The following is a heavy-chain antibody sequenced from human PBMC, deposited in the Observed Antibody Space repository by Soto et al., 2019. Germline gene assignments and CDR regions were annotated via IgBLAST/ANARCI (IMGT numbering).Heavy chain of an antibody. V-gene: IGHV1-2*04. CDR2: INPNSGGT. CDR1: GYTFTGYY. Sequence: GASVKVSCKASGYTFTGYYMHWVRQAPGQGLEWMGWINPNSGGTNYAQKFQGWVTMTRDTSISTAYMELSRLRSDDTAVYYCARGGAYYDYVFSAVDVWGQGTTVTVSS. CDR3: ARGGAYYDYVFSAVDV. D-gene: IGHD3-16*01. J-gene: IGHJ6*02.